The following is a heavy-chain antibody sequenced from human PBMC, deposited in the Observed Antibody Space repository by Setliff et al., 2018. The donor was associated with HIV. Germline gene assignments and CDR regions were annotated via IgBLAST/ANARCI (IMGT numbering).Heavy chain of an antibody. CDR3: ARATYSSSWYKGLGAFDI. CDR1: GGSLSASY. D-gene: IGHD6-13*01. J-gene: IGHJ3*02. CDR2: IYSGSST. V-gene: IGHV3-66*01. Sequence: ETLSLTCAVHGGSLSASYWTRVRQAPGKGLEWVSVIYSGSSTYYADSVKGRFTISRENSKNTLYLQMNSLRAEDTAVYYCARATYSSSWYKGLGAFDIWGQGTMVTVSS.